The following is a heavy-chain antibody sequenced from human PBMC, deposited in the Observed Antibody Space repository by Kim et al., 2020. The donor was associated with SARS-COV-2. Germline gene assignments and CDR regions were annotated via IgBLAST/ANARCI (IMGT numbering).Heavy chain of an antibody. Sequence: GGSLRLSCAASGFTFSSYAMSWVRQAPGKGLEWVSAISGSGGSTYYADSVTGRFTISRDNSKNTLYLQMNSLRAEDTAVYYCAKVWARGYYYGQDYWGQGTLVTVSA. V-gene: IGHV3-23*01. D-gene: IGHD3-10*01. CDR3: AKVWARGYYYGQDY. J-gene: IGHJ4*02. CDR1: GFTFSSYA. CDR2: ISGSGGST.